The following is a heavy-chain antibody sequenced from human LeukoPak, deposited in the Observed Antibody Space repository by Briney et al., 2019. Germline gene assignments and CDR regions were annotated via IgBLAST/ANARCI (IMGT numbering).Heavy chain of an antibody. Sequence: LSETLSLTCAVSGGSISSSNWWSWVRQPPGKGLEWIGEIYHSGSTYYNPSLKSRVTISVDTSKNQFSLKLSSVTAADTAVYYCARYSSGRYYFDYWGQGTLVTVSS. CDR1: GGSISSSNW. V-gene: IGHV4-4*02. J-gene: IGHJ4*02. D-gene: IGHD6-19*01. CDR3: ARYSSGRYYFDY. CDR2: IYHSGST.